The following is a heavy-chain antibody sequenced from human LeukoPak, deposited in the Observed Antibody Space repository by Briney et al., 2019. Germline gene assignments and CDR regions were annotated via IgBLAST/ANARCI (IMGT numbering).Heavy chain of an antibody. J-gene: IGHJ3*02. V-gene: IGHV3-30-3*01. CDR2: ISYDGSNK. CDR3: ARSRTGDAFDI. Sequence: GSLRLSCAASGFTFISYAMHWVRQAPGKGLEWVAVISYDGSNKYYADSVKGRFTISRDNSKNTLYLQMNSLRAEDTAVYYCARSRTGDAFDIWGQGTMVTVSS. CDR1: GFTFISYA. D-gene: IGHD1-1*01.